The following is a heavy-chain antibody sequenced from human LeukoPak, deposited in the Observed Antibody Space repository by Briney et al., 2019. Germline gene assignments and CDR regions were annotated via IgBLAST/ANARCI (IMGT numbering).Heavy chain of an antibody. Sequence: PSETLSLTCTVSGGSISSSSYYWGWIRQPPGKGLEWIGSIYYSGSTYYNPSLKSRVTISVDTSKNQFSLKLSSVTAADTAVYYCATSSGWYFYWGQGTLVTVSS. J-gene: IGHJ4*02. CDR2: IYYSGST. CDR3: ATSSGWYFY. V-gene: IGHV4-39*07. CDR1: GGSISSSSYY. D-gene: IGHD6-19*01.